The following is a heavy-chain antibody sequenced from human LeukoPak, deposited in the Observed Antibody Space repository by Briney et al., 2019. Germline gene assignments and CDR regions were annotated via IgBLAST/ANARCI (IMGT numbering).Heavy chain of an antibody. D-gene: IGHD6-13*01. J-gene: IGHJ6*03. Sequence: PSETLSLTCTVSGYSISSGYYWGWIRQPPGKGLEWIGSIYHSGSTYYNPSLKSRVTISVDTSKNQFSLKLSSVTAADTAVYYCARHLTPLFIAAATYMDVWGKGTTVTVSS. CDR2: IYHSGST. V-gene: IGHV4-38-2*02. CDR3: ARHLTPLFIAAATYMDV. CDR1: GYSISSGYY.